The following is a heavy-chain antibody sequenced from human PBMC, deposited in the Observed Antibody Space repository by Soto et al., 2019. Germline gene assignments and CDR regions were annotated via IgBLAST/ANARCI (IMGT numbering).Heavy chain of an antibody. CDR3: ARALYTAMVYYYYYGMDV. D-gene: IGHD5-18*01. CDR2: INAGNGNT. V-gene: IGHV1-3*01. J-gene: IGHJ6*02. Sequence: ASVKVSFKTSGYTFTSYAMHWVRQAPGQRLEWMGWINAGNGNTKYSQKFQGRVTITRDTSASTAYMELSSLRSEDTAVYYCARALYTAMVYYYYYGMDVWGQGTTVTVSS. CDR1: GYTFTSYA.